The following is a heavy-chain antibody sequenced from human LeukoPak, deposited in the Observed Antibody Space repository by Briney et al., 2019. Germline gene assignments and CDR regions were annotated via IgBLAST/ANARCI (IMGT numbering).Heavy chain of an antibody. D-gene: IGHD2-2*01. CDR1: GFTFSTYS. CDR3: ARRYCSSTSCRSHYHYYMDV. J-gene: IGHJ6*03. V-gene: IGHV3-48*01. Sequence: GGSLRLSCAASGFTFSTYSMNWVRQAPGKGLEWVSYVSSSSSAIYYADSVKGRFTISRDNAKNSLYLQMDSLGAEDTAVYYCARRYCSSTSCRSHYHYYMDVWGKGATVTVSS. CDR2: VSSSSSAI.